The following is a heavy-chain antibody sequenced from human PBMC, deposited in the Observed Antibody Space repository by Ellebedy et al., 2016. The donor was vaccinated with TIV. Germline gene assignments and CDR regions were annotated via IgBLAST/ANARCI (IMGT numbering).Heavy chain of an antibody. CDR2: ISYDGSNK. D-gene: IGHD5-18*01. J-gene: IGHJ4*02. V-gene: IGHV3-30*03. Sequence: GESLKISCAASGFTFSSYGMHWVRQAPGKGLEWVAVISYDGSNKYYADSVKGRFTISRDNSKNTLYLQMNSLRAEDTAVYYCATDAAGYSYGGIDYWGQGTLVTVSS. CDR3: ATDAAGYSYGGIDY. CDR1: GFTFSSYG.